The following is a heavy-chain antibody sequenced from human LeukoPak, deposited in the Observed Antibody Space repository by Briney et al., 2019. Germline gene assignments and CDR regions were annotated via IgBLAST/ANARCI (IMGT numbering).Heavy chain of an antibody. D-gene: IGHD6-6*01. J-gene: IGHJ6*02. CDR3: ARDSSGSDVYYGMDV. V-gene: IGHV1-69*01. Sequence: SVTVSCKASGGTFSSYAISWVRQAPGQGLEWMGGIIPIFGTANYAQKFQGRVTVTADESTSTAYMELSSLRSEDTAVYYCARDSSGSDVYYGMDVWGQGTTVTVSS. CDR1: GGTFSSYA. CDR2: IIPIFGTA.